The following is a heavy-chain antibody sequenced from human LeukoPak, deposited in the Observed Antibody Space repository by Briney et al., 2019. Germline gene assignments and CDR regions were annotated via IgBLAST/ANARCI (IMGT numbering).Heavy chain of an antibody. V-gene: IGHV5-51*01. J-gene: IGHJ5*02. CDR1: GYSFTSYW. CDR2: IYPGDSDT. Sequence: GESLKISYKGSGYSFTSYWIGWVRQMPGKGLEWMGIIYPGDSDTRYSPSFQGQVTISADKSISTAYLQWSSLKASDTAMYYCARLLANRYYYDSSGYYGRFNWFDPWGQGTLVTVSS. D-gene: IGHD3-22*01. CDR3: ARLLANRYYYDSSGYYGRFNWFDP.